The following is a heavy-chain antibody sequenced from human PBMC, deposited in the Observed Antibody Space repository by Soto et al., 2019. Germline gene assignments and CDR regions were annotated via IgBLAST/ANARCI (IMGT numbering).Heavy chain of an antibody. CDR1: GFTFSSYS. V-gene: IGHV3-21*01. J-gene: IGHJ4*02. CDR3: ARRDGSSWFDFDY. Sequence: GSLRLSCXASGFTFSSYSMNWVRQAPGKGLEWVSSISSSSSYIYYADSVKGRFTISRDNAKNSLYLQMNSLRAEDTAVYYCARRDGSSWFDFDYWGQGTLVTVS. D-gene: IGHD6-13*01. CDR2: ISSSSSYI.